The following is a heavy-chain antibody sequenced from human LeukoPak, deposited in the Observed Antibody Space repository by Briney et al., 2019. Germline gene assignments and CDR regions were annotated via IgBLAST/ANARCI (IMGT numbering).Heavy chain of an antibody. Sequence: GGSLRLSCAASGFTFSSYAMSWVRQAPGKGLEWVSAISGSGGGTYYADSVKGRFTISRDNSKNTLYLQMNSLRAEDTAVYYCAKGGNSRRAEYFQHWGQGTLVTVSS. D-gene: IGHD4-23*01. V-gene: IGHV3-23*01. CDR1: GFTFSSYA. CDR2: ISGSGGGT. J-gene: IGHJ1*01. CDR3: AKGGNSRRAEYFQH.